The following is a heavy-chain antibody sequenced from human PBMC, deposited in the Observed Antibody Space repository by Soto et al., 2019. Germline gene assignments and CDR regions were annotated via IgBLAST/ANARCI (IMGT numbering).Heavy chain of an antibody. CDR1: GGSISNYY. CDR2: VHDSWGS. V-gene: IGHV4-59*08. J-gene: IGHJ6*02. Sequence: QVPLQESGPGLVKPSETLSLSCTVSGGSISNYYWSWFRQTPGKGLEWIGYVHDSWGSNYNPSLKSRVAISLDTSKSQFSLKLTSVTATDTVVYYCARQGVGALHGLVDVWGQGTTVTVSS. D-gene: IGHD1-26*01. CDR3: ARQGVGALHGLVDV.